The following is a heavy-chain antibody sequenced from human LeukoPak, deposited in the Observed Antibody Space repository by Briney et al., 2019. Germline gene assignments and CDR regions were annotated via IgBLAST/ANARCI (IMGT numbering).Heavy chain of an antibody. CDR2: IKPDGNEK. CDR3: ARDRGPGGYPIDY. J-gene: IGHJ4*02. Sequence: GGSLRLSCAAAGFTFSTYSMDWVRQTPGKGLEWVANIKPDGNEKNYVDSVKGRFSISRDNARTSLYLQMNSLRVEDTAVYYCARDRGPGGYPIDYWGQGTLVTVSS. CDR1: GFTFSTYS. V-gene: IGHV3-7*03. D-gene: IGHD3-10*01.